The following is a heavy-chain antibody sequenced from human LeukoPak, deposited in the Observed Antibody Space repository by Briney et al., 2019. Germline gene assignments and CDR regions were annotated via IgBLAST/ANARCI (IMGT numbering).Heavy chain of an antibody. D-gene: IGHD6-13*01. V-gene: IGHV1-2*02. CDR1: GYTFTGYN. Sequence: ASVTVSCTASGYTFTGYNIHWVREAPGQGLEWMWGFNPDRGGTHYAQMFPGRVTMTRDTSISPTYMELNRLRSDDAAVYYCAGQQQLIDYWGQGTLVTVSS. J-gene: IGHJ4*02. CDR3: AGQQQLIDY. CDR2: FNPDRGGT.